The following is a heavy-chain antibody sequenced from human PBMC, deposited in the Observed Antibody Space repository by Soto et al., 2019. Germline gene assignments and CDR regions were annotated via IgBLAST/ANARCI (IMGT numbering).Heavy chain of an antibody. Sequence: GGSLRLSCAASGFTFSSYAMHWVRQAPGKGLEWVAVISYDGSNKYYADSVKGRFTISRDNSKNTLYLQMNSLRAEDTAVYYCARTFKRDSSSWYYYYYGMDVWGQGTTVTVSS. CDR1: GFTFSSYA. D-gene: IGHD6-13*01. CDR3: ARTFKRDSSSWYYYYYGMDV. J-gene: IGHJ6*02. CDR2: ISYDGSNK. V-gene: IGHV3-30-3*01.